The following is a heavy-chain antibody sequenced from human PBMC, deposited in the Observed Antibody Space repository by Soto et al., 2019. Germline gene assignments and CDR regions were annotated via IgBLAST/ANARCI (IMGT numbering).Heavy chain of an antibody. D-gene: IGHD1-26*01. CDR2: ISWNSGSI. CDR1: GFTFDDYA. CDR3: AKDISGSYYGSAFDI. V-gene: IGHV3-9*01. J-gene: IGHJ3*02. Sequence: HPGGSLRLSCAASGFTFDDYAMHWVRQAPGKGLEWVSGISWNSGSIGYADSVKGRFTISRDNAKNSLYLQMNSLRAEDTALYYCAKDISGSYYGSAFDIWGQGTMVTVSS.